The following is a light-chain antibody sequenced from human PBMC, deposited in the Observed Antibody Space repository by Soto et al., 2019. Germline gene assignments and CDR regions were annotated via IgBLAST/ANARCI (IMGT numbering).Light chain of an antibody. J-gene: IGLJ3*02. CDR1: SSNFGAGFD. V-gene: IGLV1-40*01. CDR2: GNT. CDR3: QSYDSRLSGVV. Sequence: QSVLTQPPSVSGAPGQTVTISCSGSSSNFGAGFDVNWYQQLPGTAPKLLLYGNTNRPSGVPDRFSGSKSGTSASLAITGLQAEDEADYYCQSYDSRLSGVVFGGGTKVTVL.